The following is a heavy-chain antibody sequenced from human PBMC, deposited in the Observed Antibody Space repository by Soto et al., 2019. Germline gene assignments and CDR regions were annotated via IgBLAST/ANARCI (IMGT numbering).Heavy chain of an antibody. V-gene: IGHV1-3*01. CDR1: GYTFNSHA. CDR3: ARYYDSSGADGMDV. D-gene: IGHD3-22*01. Sequence: ASVKVSCKASGYTFNSHAIHWVRQAPGKKLEWMGWINAGNGKPKYSQKFQGRVTITRDTSASTAYMELSSLRSEDTAVYYCARYYDSSGADGMDVWGQGTTVTVSS. J-gene: IGHJ6*02. CDR2: INAGNGKP.